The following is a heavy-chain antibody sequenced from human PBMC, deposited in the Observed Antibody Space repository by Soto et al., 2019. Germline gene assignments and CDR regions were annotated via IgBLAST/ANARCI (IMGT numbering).Heavy chain of an antibody. CDR2: IYYSGST. J-gene: IGHJ4*02. CDR3: ARDSRGVGATGFDY. V-gene: IGHV4-61*01. Sequence: AETLSLTCTVSGGSVSSGSYYWSGIRQPPGKGLEWIGYIYYSGSTNYNPSLKSRVTISVDTSKNQFSLKLSSVTAADTAVYYCARDSRGVGATGFDYWGQGTLVTVS. D-gene: IGHD1-26*01. CDR1: GGSVSSGSYY.